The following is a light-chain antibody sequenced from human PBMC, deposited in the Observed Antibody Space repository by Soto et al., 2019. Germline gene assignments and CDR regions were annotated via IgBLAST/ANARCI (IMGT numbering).Light chain of an antibody. CDR3: QQRSNWIT. J-gene: IGKJ5*01. CDR1: QSVSSY. Sequence: EIVLTQSPATLSLSPGERATLSCRASQSVSSYLAWYQQKPGQAPRLLIYDASNRATGIPARFSGSGSGTDFPLTISSLEHEYFAVYYCQQRSNWITVGQGTRLEIK. CDR2: DAS. V-gene: IGKV3-11*01.